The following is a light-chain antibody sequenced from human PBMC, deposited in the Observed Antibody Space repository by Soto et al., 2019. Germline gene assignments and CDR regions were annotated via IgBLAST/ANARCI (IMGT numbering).Light chain of an antibody. CDR3: QQSYSTPYT. V-gene: IGKV1-39*01. Sequence: DIQMTQSPSSLSASVGDRVTITCRASQSNSSYLNWYQQKPVKAPQLLIYAASSLKSGVPSRFSASGSGTDFTLTISSLQPEDFATYYCQQSYSTPYTFGQGTKLEIK. CDR1: QSNSSY. CDR2: AAS. J-gene: IGKJ2*01.